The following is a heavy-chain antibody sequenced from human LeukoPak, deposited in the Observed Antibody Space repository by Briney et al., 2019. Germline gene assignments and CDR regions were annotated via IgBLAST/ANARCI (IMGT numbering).Heavy chain of an antibody. Sequence: PGGSLRLSCAASGFTFNNYAMSWVRQAPGRGLEWVSTISGSGDSTYYADSVKGRFTISRDNSKNTLYLQMNSLRPEDTAVYYCPKGCASTGCYTSEHWGQGTLVTVSS. J-gene: IGHJ4*02. V-gene: IGHV3-23*01. CDR2: ISGSGDST. D-gene: IGHD2-2*02. CDR1: GFTFNNYA. CDR3: PKGCASTGCYTSEH.